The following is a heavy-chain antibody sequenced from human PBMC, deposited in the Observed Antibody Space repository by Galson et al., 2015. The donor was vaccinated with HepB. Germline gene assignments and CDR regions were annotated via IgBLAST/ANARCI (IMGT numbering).Heavy chain of an antibody. CDR2: ISGSGGST. CDR3: AKPGGGSSWYVVIQNDY. D-gene: IGHD6-13*01. Sequence: SLRLSCAASGFTFSSYAMSWVRQAPGKGLEWVSAISGSGGSTYYADSVKGRFTISRDNSKNTLYLQMNSLRAEDTAVYYCAKPGGGSSWYVVIQNDYWGQGTLVTVSS. J-gene: IGHJ4*02. V-gene: IGHV3-23*01. CDR1: GFTFSSYA.